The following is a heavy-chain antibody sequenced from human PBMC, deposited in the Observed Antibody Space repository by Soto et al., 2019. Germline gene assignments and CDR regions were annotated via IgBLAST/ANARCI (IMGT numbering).Heavy chain of an antibody. CDR2: IKSKIDGGTT. J-gene: IGHJ4*02. V-gene: IGHV3-15*01. CDR1: GFSFINGW. D-gene: IGHD2-15*01. Sequence: EVQLVESGGGLVKPGGSLRLSRAASGFSFINGWMSWVRQAPGKGLEWVGRIKSKIDGGTTDFSAPVKGRFTISRDDSKDTLYLQMNSMKTEDTAVYYCTTESTQRFCDGGPCYTLQTKIHDSWGQGTLVTVSS. CDR3: TTESTQRFCDGGPCYTLQTKIHDS.